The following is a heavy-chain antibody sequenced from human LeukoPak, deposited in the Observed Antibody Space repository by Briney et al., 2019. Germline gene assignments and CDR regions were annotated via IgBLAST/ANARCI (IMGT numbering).Heavy chain of an antibody. J-gene: IGHJ4*02. D-gene: IGHD6-13*01. CDR3: ARQVGNIWYSDY. V-gene: IGHV4-39*01. CDR2: IYYSGST. CDR1: GGSISTSNYY. Sequence: SETLSLTCTVSGGSISTSNYYWGWIRQPPGEGLEWTGSIYYSGSTYYNPSLKSRVTISVDTSKKQFSLIMNSLTAADTAVYYCARQVGNIWYSDYWGQGTLVTVSS.